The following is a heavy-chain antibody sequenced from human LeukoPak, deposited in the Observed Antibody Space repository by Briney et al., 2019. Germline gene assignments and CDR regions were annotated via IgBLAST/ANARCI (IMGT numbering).Heavy chain of an antibody. D-gene: IGHD2-8*01. CDR3: ARATPTANYCPNGVCYGFDP. V-gene: IGHV4-4*07. CDR2: ISTTGST. J-gene: IGHJ5*02. CDR1: GDSTTTHY. Sequence: SETLSLTCTVSGDSTTTHYWSWIRQPAGKGLEWIGRISTTGSTNYNPSLKSRVTMSVDTSKNQFSLKLSSVTAADTAVYYCARATPTANYCPNGVCYGFDPWGQGTLVTVSS.